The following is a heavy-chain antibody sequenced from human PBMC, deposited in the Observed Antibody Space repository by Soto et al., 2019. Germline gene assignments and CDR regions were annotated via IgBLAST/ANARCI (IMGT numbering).Heavy chain of an antibody. CDR3: AKALAAAGTLQVYFDY. J-gene: IGHJ4*02. Sequence: GGSLRLSCAASGFTFSSYAMSWVRQAPGKGLEWVSAISGSGGSTYYADSVKGRFTISRDNSKNTLYLQMNSLRAEDTAVYHCAKALAAAGTLQVYFDYWGQGTLVTVSS. CDR1: GFTFSSYA. D-gene: IGHD6-13*01. CDR2: ISGSGGST. V-gene: IGHV3-23*01.